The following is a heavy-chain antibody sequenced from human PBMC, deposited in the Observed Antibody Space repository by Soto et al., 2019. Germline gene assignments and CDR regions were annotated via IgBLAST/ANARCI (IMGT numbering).Heavy chain of an antibody. CDR2: IRSKTDGRTT. Sequence: GGSLRLSCAASGFTFSNACMRWVRQAPGKGLEWVGRIRSKTDGRTTDYAAPVKGRFTISRDDSKNTLYLQMNSLKTGVKAVYTCATYGRYYDYIRGSYSTGDWGQGTMVTVSS. CDR1: GFTFSNAC. J-gene: IGHJ1*01. CDR3: ATYGRYYDYIRGSYSTGD. V-gene: IGHV3-15*01. D-gene: IGHD3-16*01.